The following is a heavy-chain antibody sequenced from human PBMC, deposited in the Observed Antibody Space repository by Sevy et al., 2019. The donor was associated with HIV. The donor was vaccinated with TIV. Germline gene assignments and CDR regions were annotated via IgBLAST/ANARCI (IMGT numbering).Heavy chain of an antibody. J-gene: IGHJ4*02. CDR1: GFTFSSYA. V-gene: IGHV3-23*01. Sequence: GGSLRLSCAASGFTFSSYAMSWVRQAPKKGLEWVSTISARGGTTYYADSVKGRFIISRDNSKNTLYLQMNTLRAEDTAVYYCANQGHSSGWYYFDYWGQGTLVTVSS. CDR3: ANQGHSSGWYYFDY. CDR2: ISARGGTT. D-gene: IGHD6-19*01.